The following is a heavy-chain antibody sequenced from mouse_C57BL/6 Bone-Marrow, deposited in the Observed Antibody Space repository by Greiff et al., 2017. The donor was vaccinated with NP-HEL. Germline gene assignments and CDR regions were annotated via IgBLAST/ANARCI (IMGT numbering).Heavy chain of an antibody. Sequence: QVQLQQPEAELVKPGASVKLSCKASGYTFTSYWMQWVKQRPGQGLEWIGEIDPSDSYTNYNQKFKGKATLTVDTSSSTAYMQLSSLTSEDSAVYYCARTGLLRYQVLYWYFDVWGTGTTVTVSS. V-gene: IGHV1-50*01. D-gene: IGHD1-1*01. CDR2: IDPSDSYT. CDR1: GYTFTSYW. J-gene: IGHJ1*03. CDR3: ARTGLLRYQVLYWYFDV.